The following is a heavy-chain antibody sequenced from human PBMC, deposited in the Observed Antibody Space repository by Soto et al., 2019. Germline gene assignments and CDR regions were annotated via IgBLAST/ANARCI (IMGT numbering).Heavy chain of an antibody. CDR1: GYTFTSYY. D-gene: IGHD6-19*01. J-gene: IGHJ6*02. CDR3: ASGWGSGGYYYYYGMDA. CDR2: INPSGGST. Sequence: ASVKVSCKASGYTFTSYYMHWVRQAPGQGLEWMGIINPSGGSTSYAQKFQGRVTMTRDTSTSTVYMELSSLRSEDTAVYYCASGWGSGGYYYYYGMDAWGQGTTVTVSS. V-gene: IGHV1-46*01.